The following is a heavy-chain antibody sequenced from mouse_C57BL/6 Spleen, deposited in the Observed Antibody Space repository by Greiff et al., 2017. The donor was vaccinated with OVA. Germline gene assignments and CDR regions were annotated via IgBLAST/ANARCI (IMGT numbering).Heavy chain of an antibody. Sequence: VQLQQSGPELVKPGASVKMSCKASGYTFTDYNMHWVKQSHGKSLEWIGYINPNNGGTSYNQKFKGKATLTVNKSSSTAYMELRSLTSEDSAVYYGASGYGSSLSYWYFDVWGTGTTVTVSS. CDR3: ASGYGSSLSYWYFDV. J-gene: IGHJ1*03. CDR2: INPNNGGT. V-gene: IGHV1-22*01. D-gene: IGHD1-1*01. CDR1: GYTFTDYN.